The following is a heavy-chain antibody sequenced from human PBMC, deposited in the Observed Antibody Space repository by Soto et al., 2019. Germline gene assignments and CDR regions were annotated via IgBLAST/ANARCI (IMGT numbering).Heavy chain of an antibody. D-gene: IGHD2-21*02. J-gene: IGHJ4*02. Sequence: GGSLRLSCAASGLTFSGHWMTWVRQTPGEGLQWVAAIKPDGSETFYVASVKGRFTISRDNARNSLFLQMDSLRAEDTAVYYCTSRPSGMTYHAVFDFWGQGTLVPSPQ. CDR2: IKPDGSET. CDR1: GLTFSGHW. V-gene: IGHV3-7*03. CDR3: TSRPSGMTYHAVFDF.